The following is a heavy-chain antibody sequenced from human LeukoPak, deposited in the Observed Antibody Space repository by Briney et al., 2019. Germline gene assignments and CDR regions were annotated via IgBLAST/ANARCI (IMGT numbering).Heavy chain of an antibody. CDR2: IIPILGSA. CDR3: ARGERAIPIYY. Sequence: SVKVSCKASGGSFSNYAISWVRQAPGQGLEWMGGIIPILGSATYAQHFQGRVAITMDESTTTAYMELSSLRPGDTAVFYCARGERAIPIYYWGQGTLVTVSS. CDR1: GGSFSNYA. V-gene: IGHV1-69*05. D-gene: IGHD3-10*01. J-gene: IGHJ4*02.